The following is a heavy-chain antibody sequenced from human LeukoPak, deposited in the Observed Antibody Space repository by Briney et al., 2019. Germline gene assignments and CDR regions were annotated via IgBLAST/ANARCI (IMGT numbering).Heavy chain of an antibody. J-gene: IGHJ4*01. CDR2: ISGSGGST. V-gene: IGHV3-23*01. CDR1: GFTFSSYA. CDR3: AKATMFGVVTMYFDY. D-gene: IGHD3-3*01. Sequence: GGSLRLSCAASGFTFSSYAMSWVRQAPGKGLEGVSAISGSGGSTYYAASVKGRFTISRDNSKNTLYLQMNSLRAEDTAVYYSAKATMFGVVTMYFDYGGHGTLVTVSS.